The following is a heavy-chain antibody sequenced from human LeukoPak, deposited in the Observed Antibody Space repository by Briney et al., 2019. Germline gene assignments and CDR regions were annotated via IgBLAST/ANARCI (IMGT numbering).Heavy chain of an antibody. CDR1: GFTFSSYW. CDR3: AKDRRIQLWLGFDY. J-gene: IGHJ4*02. CDR2: INPDGSET. V-gene: IGHV3-7*05. D-gene: IGHD5-18*01. Sequence: GGSLRLSCAASGFTFSSYWMSWVRQAPGKGLEWVANINPDGSETYYVDSVKGRFTISRDNSKNTLYLQMNSLRAEDTAVYYCAKDRRIQLWLGFDYWGQGTLVTVSS.